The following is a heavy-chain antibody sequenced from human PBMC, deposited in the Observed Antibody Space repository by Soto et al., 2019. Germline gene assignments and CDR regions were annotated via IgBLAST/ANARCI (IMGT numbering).Heavy chain of an antibody. CDR2: IWYDGSNK. CDR1: GFTFSSYG. V-gene: IGHV3-33*01. D-gene: IGHD6-13*01. J-gene: IGHJ4*02. Sequence: GGSLRLSCAASGFTFSSYGMHWVRQAPGKGLEWVAVIWYDGSNKYYADSVKGRFTISRDNSKNTLYLQMNGLRAEDTAVYYCARSSSWYPFDYWGQGTLVTVSS. CDR3: ARSSSWYPFDY.